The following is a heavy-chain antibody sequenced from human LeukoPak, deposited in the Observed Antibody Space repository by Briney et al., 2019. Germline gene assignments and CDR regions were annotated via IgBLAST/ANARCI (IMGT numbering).Heavy chain of an antibody. Sequence: GESLKISCKGSGYSFTSYWIGWVRQMPGKGLEWMGIIYPGDSDTRYSPSFQGQVTISADKSISTAYLQWSSLKASDTAMYYCARHGIKYYYDSSGYYPDAFDIWGQGTMVTVSS. CDR2: IYPGDSDT. CDR1: GYSFTSYW. J-gene: IGHJ3*02. V-gene: IGHV5-51*01. CDR3: ARHGIKYYYDSSGYYPDAFDI. D-gene: IGHD3-22*01.